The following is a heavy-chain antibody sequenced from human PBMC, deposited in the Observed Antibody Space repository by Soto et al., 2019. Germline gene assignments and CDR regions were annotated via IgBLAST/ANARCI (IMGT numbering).Heavy chain of an antibody. CDR1: GYTFTSYG. J-gene: IGHJ3*02. CDR3: ARDGAMDGAFDI. CDR2: ISAYNGNT. D-gene: IGHD2-2*01. V-gene: IGHV1-18*01. Sequence: GASLKLSCKYSGYTFTSYGIGWVRQAPGQGLEWMGWISAYNGNTNYAQKLQGRVTMTTDTSTSTAYMELRSLRSDDTAVYYCARDGAMDGAFDIWGQGTMVSVSS.